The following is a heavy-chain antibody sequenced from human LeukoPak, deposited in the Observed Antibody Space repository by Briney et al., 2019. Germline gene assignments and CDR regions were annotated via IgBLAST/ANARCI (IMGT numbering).Heavy chain of an antibody. V-gene: IGHV1-46*01. J-gene: IGHJ4*02. CDR3: ARRGVTPFDY. CDR2: INPSDGGT. Sequence: GASVKVSCKAAGYTFTTHSIYWVRQAPGQGLEWMGIINPSDGGTTYAQKFQDRVTLTRDTSTSTLYMELSSLTSEDTAVYYCARRGVTPFDYGGQGTLVTVSS. CDR1: GYTFTTHS. D-gene: IGHD3-10*01.